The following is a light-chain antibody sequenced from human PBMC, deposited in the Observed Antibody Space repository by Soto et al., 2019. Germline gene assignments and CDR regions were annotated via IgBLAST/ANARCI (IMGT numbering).Light chain of an antibody. Sequence: QPVLTQSPSASASLGASVKLTCTLSSGHSSYAIAWHQQQPEKGPRYLMKLNSDGSHSKGDGIPDRFSGSSSGAERYLTISSLQSEGGAVLYGQTWGTGRSVVFGGGTKL. V-gene: IGLV4-69*01. CDR3: QTWGTGRSVV. J-gene: IGLJ2*01. CDR1: SGHSSYA. CDR2: LNSDGSH.